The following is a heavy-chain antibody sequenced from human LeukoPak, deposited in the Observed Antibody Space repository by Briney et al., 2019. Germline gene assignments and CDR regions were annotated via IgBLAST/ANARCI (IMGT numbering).Heavy chain of an antibody. CDR1: GFTFSSYS. Sequence: GGSLRLSCAASGFTFSSYSMNWVRQAPGKWLEWVSSISSSSSYIYYADSVKGRFTISRDNAKNSLYLQMNSLRAEDTAVYYCARADYGSGSYGAFDIWGQGTMVTVSS. D-gene: IGHD3-10*01. CDR3: ARADYGSGSYGAFDI. J-gene: IGHJ3*02. V-gene: IGHV3-21*01. CDR2: ISSSSSYI.